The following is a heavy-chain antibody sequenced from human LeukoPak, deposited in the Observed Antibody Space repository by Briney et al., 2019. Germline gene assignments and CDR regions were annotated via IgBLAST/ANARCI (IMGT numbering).Heavy chain of an antibody. J-gene: IGHJ5*01. D-gene: IGHD2-2*01. Sequence: GGSLRLSCAASGFTFSSHAMSWVRQAPGKGLEWVSAISGSGGSTYYADSVKGRFTISRDNSKNTLYLQMNSLRAEATAVYYCAKGGYCSSTSCYGDWFDSWGQGTLVTVSS. CDR2: ISGSGGST. V-gene: IGHV3-23*01. CDR1: GFTFSSHA. CDR3: AKGGYCSSTSCYGDWFDS.